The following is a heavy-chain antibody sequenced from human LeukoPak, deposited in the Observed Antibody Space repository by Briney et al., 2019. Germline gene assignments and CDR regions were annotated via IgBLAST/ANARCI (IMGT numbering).Heavy chain of an antibody. D-gene: IGHD3/OR15-3a*01. J-gene: IGHJ5*02. Sequence: PSETLSLTCTVSGYSISSGYYWGWIRQPPGKGLEWIGSIYHSGSTYYNPSLKSRVIISVDTSKNQFSLKLSSVTAADTAVYYCARGAGWTWLNWFDPWGQGTLVTVSS. CDR1: GYSISSGYY. CDR2: IYHSGST. V-gene: IGHV4-38-2*02. CDR3: ARGAGWTWLNWFDP.